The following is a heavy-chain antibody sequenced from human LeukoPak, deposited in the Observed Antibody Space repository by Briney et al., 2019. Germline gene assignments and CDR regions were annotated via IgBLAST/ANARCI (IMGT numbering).Heavy chain of an antibody. D-gene: IGHD3-10*01. CDR3: AKAVDPLLWFGELLYTTFDY. V-gene: IGHV3-23*01. J-gene: IGHJ4*02. Sequence: GGSLRLSCAASGFTFSSYAMSWVRQAPGKGLEWVSAISGSGGSTYYADSVKGRFTISRDHSKNTLYLQMNSLRAEDTAVYYCAKAVDPLLWFGELLYTTFDYWGQGTLVTVSS. CDR1: GFTFSSYA. CDR2: ISGSGGST.